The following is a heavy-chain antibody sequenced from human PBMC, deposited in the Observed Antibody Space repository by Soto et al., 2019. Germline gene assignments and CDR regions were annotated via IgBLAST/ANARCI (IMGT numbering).Heavy chain of an antibody. Sequence: QVQLVESGGGVVQPGRSLRLSCAASGFTFSSYGMHWVRQAPGKGLEWVAVISYDGSNKYYADSVKGRFTISRDNSKNTLYQQMHSLRAEDTAVYYCAKDPRPRITMIVVVYYFDYWGQGTLVTVSS. CDR2: ISYDGSNK. CDR1: GFTFSSYG. D-gene: IGHD3-22*01. CDR3: AKDPRPRITMIVVVYYFDY. J-gene: IGHJ4*02. V-gene: IGHV3-30*18.